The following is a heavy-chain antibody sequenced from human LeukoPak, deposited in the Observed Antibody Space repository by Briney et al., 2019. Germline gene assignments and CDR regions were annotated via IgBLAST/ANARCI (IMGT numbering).Heavy chain of an antibody. Sequence: GGSLRLSCAASGFTFSSYWMSWVRQAPGKGLEWVANIKQDGSEKYYVDPVKGRFTISRDNAKNSLYLQMNSLRAEDTAVYYCAKVSSSWYAADYWGQGTLVTVSS. CDR2: IKQDGSEK. D-gene: IGHD6-13*01. J-gene: IGHJ4*02. V-gene: IGHV3-7*01. CDR3: AKVSSSWYAADY. CDR1: GFTFSSYW.